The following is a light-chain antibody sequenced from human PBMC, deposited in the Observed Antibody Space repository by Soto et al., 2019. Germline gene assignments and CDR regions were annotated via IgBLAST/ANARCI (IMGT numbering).Light chain of an antibody. Sequence: EIVMTQSPATLYVSPGETATFSCRASQSVSSNLAWYQQKPGQAARLLIYGASTRATGIPARFSGSGSGTEYTHTISSLQSEDFAVYYCQQDNNWPRALTFGGGSK. CDR2: GAS. V-gene: IGKV3-15*01. J-gene: IGKJ4*01. CDR1: QSVSSN. CDR3: QQDNNWPRALT.